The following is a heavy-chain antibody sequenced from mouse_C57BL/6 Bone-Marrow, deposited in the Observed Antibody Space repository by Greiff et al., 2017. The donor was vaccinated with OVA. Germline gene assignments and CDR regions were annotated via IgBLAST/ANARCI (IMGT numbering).Heavy chain of an antibody. J-gene: IGHJ2*01. CDR1: GYTFTNYW. CDR3: APLTTVVARDY. CDR2: IYPGGGYT. Sequence: VQLQQSGAELVRPGTSVKMSCKASGYTFTNYWIGWAKQRPGHGLEWIGDIYPGGGYTNYNEKFKGKATLTADKSSSPAYMQFSSLTSEDSAIYYCAPLTTVVARDYWGQGTTLTVSS. D-gene: IGHD1-1*01. V-gene: IGHV1-63*01.